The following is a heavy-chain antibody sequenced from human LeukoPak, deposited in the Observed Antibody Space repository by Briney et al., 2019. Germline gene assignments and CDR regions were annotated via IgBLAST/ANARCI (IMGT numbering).Heavy chain of an antibody. CDR3: ARVIDVLGGYYYYMDV. CDR2: IYYSGST. J-gene: IGHJ6*03. D-gene: IGHD3-16*01. Sequence: SETLSLTCTVSGGSISSSSYYWGWIRQPPGKGLEWIGSIYYSGSTYYNPSLKSRVTISVDTSKNQFSLKLSSVTAADTAVYYCARVIDVLGGYYYYMDVWGKGTTVTVSS. CDR1: GGSISSSSYY. V-gene: IGHV4-39*07.